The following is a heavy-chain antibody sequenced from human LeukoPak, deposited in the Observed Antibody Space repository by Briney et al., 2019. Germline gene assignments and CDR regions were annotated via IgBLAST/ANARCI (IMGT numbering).Heavy chain of an antibody. J-gene: IGHJ6*03. Sequence: GASVKVSCKASGYTFTSYGISWVRQAPGQGLEWMGWISAYNGNTNYAQKRQGRVTMTTDTSRSTAYMELRSLRSDDTAVYYCARGPYCSSTSCINWYYYYMDVWGKGTTVTVSS. CDR1: GYTFTSYG. V-gene: IGHV1-18*01. CDR3: ARGPYCSSTSCINWYYYYMDV. D-gene: IGHD2-2*01. CDR2: ISAYNGNT.